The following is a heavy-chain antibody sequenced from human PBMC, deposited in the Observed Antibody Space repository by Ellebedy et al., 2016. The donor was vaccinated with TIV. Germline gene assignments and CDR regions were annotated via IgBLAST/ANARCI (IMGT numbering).Heavy chain of an antibody. J-gene: IGHJ4*02. D-gene: IGHD3-10*01. Sequence: SETLSLTCSVSGGSIGRGGHYWTWIRQHAGTGLEWIGYIYYTGSAYYNSSLKSRVTISVDTSQNQFSLKLNSVTAADTAVYYCARVLENTASGLSFDYWGQGILVTVSS. CDR1: GGSIGRGGHY. CDR3: ARVLENTASGLSFDY. V-gene: IGHV4-31*03. CDR2: IYYTGSA.